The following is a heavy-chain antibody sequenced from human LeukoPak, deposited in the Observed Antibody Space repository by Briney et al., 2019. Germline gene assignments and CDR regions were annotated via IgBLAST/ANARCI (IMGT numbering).Heavy chain of an antibody. CDR1: GFTFSSYA. CDR3: AKPHGRGDRGYTIFGVVIIGAFDI. V-gene: IGHV3-23*01. Sequence: GGSLRLSCAASGFTFSSYAMSWVRQAPGKGLEWVSAISGSGGSTYYADSVKGRFTISRDNSKNTLYLQMNSLRAEDTAVYYCAKPHGRGDRGYTIFGVVIIGAFDIWGQGTMVTVSS. D-gene: IGHD3-3*01. CDR2: ISGSGGST. J-gene: IGHJ3*02.